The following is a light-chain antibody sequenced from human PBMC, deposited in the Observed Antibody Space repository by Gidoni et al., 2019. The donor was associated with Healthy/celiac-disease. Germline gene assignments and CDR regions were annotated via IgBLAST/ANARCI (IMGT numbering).Light chain of an antibody. V-gene: IGKV1-13*02. CDR1: QGISSA. J-gene: IGKJ4*01. Sequence: FSQDASPLSASVGDRVTITRRASQGISSALAWYQQKPGKAPKLLIYDASSLESGVASRFVVCGSGTDFTLTISSLQPEDFATYYCQQFDSYPLLTFGGGTKVEIK. CDR2: DAS. CDR3: QQFDSYPLLT.